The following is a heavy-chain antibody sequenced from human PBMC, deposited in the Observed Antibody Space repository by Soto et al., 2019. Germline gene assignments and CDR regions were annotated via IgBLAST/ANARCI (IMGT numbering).Heavy chain of an antibody. D-gene: IGHD1-20*01. CDR3: ARGHLYNWNDVVPAGWFDP. V-gene: IGHV3-33*01. J-gene: IGHJ5*02. CDR2: LWYDGTNN. CDR1: GFTFSNYA. Sequence: PGGSLRLSCAASGFTFSNYAMNWVRQAPGKGLEWVAVLWYDGTNNYYADSVWGRFTISRDNSKNTLYLQMNSLRAEDTAVYYCARGHLYNWNDVVPAGWFDPWGQGTLVTVSS.